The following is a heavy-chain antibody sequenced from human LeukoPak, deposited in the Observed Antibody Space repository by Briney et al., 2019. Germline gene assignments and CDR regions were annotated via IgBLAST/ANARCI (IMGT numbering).Heavy chain of an antibody. CDR2: IFYSGNT. Sequence: PSETLSLTCTVSGGSTSSSGHNWDWIRQPPGKGLEYIGSIFYSGNTYYNPSLKSRVTISVDTSKNQFSLKLSSVTAADTAVYYCARRPKQPGFWSGYVDYWGQGTLVTVSS. CDR1: GGSTSSSGHN. V-gene: IGHV4-39*01. CDR3: ARRPKQPGFWSGYVDY. J-gene: IGHJ4*02. D-gene: IGHD3-3*01.